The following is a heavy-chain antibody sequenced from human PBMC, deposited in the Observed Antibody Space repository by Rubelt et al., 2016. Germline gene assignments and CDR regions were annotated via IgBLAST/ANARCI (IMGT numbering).Heavy chain of an antibody. J-gene: IGHJ4*02. V-gene: IGHV3-21*01. CDR3: ARSLGGSDY. D-gene: IGHD1-26*01. Sequence: SLKCRFTISRENAKNSLYLQMNSLRAEDTAVYYCARSLGGSDYWGQGTLVTVSS.